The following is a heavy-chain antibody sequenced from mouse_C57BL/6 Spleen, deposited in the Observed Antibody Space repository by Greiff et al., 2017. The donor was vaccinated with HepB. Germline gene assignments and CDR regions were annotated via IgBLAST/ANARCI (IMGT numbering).Heavy chain of an antibody. CDR1: GFTFSSYA. CDR2: ISDGGSYT. V-gene: IGHV5-4*03. Sequence: EVKVVESGGGLVKPGGSLKLSCAASGFTFSSYAMSWVRQTPEKRLEWVATISDGGSYTYYPDNVKGRFTISRDNAKNNLYLQMSHLKSEDTAIYYCARFYYGSSHAMDYWGQGTSVTVSS. CDR3: ARFYYGSSHAMDY. D-gene: IGHD1-1*01. J-gene: IGHJ4*01.